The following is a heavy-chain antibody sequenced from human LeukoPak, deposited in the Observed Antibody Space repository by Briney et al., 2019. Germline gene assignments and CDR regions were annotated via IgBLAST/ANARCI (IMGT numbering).Heavy chain of an antibody. Sequence: GGSLRLPCAASGFTFSSYAMSWVRQAPGKGLEWVSALSGSGGSTYYADSVKGRFTISRDNSKNTLYLQMNSLRAEDTAVYCCAKVLVGFGELSSDYWGQGTLVTVSS. V-gene: IGHV3-23*01. CDR1: GFTFSSYA. D-gene: IGHD3-10*01. J-gene: IGHJ4*02. CDR2: LSGSGGST. CDR3: AKVLVGFGELSSDY.